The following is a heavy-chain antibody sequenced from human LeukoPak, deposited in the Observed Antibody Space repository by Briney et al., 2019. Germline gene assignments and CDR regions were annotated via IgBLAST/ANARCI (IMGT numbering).Heavy chain of an antibody. CDR3: ARHGYGDFKFDP. CDR2: IYYSGTP. V-gene: IGHV4-59*08. Sequence: PSETLSLTCTVSGGSISNYYWGWIRQPPGKGLEWIGYIYYSGTPNYNPSLQSRVTISLDTSKNQFSLKLSSVTAADTAVYYCARHGYGDFKFDPWGQGTLVTVSS. D-gene: IGHD4-17*01. CDR1: GGSISNYY. J-gene: IGHJ5*02.